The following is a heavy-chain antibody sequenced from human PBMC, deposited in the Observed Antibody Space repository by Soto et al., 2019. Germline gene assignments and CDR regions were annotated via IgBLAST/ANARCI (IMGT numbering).Heavy chain of an antibody. Sequence: ASVKVSCKASGYTFTSYAMHWVRQAPGQRLEWMGWINAGNGNTKYSQKFQGRVTITRDTSASTAYMELSSLRSEDTAVYYCGRVRSIAAAGTRLYYYYMDVWGKGTTVTVSS. CDR1: GYTFTSYA. J-gene: IGHJ6*03. V-gene: IGHV1-3*01. CDR3: GRVRSIAAAGTRLYYYYMDV. D-gene: IGHD6-13*01. CDR2: INAGNGNT.